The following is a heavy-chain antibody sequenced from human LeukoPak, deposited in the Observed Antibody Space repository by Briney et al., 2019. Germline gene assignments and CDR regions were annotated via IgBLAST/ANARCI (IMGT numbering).Heavy chain of an antibody. CDR3: ARGRGNGSPSYFDY. J-gene: IGHJ4*02. CDR2: MDSRGHSI. D-gene: IGHD1-26*01. V-gene: IGHV3-48*03. CDR1: GFTFSSYE. Sequence: PGGSLRLSCTVSGFTFSSYEMNWVRQAPGKGLEWVSKMDSRGHSIYYADSVKGQFSISRDNAKNSLFMQMNSLRAEDTAIYYCARGRGNGSPSYFDYWGQGALVTVSS.